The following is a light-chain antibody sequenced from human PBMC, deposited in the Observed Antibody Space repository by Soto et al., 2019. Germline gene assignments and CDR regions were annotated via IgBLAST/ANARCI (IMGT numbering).Light chain of an antibody. Sequence: DIQMTQSPSTVSASVGDRVTITCRASQSINTWLAWYQQKPGKAPRVLIYDASSLKSGVPSRFRGSGSGTEFTLTISSLEPDDFATYYCQQYDGHFGQGTKLEIK. CDR1: QSINTW. J-gene: IGKJ2*01. CDR2: DAS. V-gene: IGKV1-5*01. CDR3: QQYDGH.